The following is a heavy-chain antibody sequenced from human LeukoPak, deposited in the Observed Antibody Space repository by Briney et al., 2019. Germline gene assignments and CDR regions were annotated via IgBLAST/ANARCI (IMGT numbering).Heavy chain of an antibody. J-gene: IGHJ4*02. V-gene: IGHV1-18*01. D-gene: IGHD5-18*01. CDR1: VYTFSSYG. Sequence: ASVKVSCKASVYTFSSYGVRWVRQAPGQGLEWMGCINTYNVNTNYAQKFQGRVTLTTDAATSTAYIEMRSLRSHDTTGYYCVRVSWRGYIYGYDYCGQGTLVTVSS. CDR2: INTYNVNT. CDR3: VRVSWRGYIYGYDY.